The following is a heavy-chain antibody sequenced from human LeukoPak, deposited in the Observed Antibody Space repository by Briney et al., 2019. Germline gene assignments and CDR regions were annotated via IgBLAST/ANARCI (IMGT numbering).Heavy chain of an antibody. Sequence: ASVKVSCKASGYTFMNNWMHWVRQAPGQGLEWIGLINPTGTGTLYAQKFQGRVTMTRDMSTSTDYTELSSLRSEDTAVYYCARDNSVGDIAWWFDPWGQGTLVTVSS. J-gene: IGHJ5*02. CDR2: INPTGTGT. V-gene: IGHV1-46*01. D-gene: IGHD2-15*01. CDR3: ARDNSVGDIAWWFDP. CDR1: GYTFMNNW.